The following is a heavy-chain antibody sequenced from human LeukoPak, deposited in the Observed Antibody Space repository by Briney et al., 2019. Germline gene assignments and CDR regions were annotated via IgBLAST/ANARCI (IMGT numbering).Heavy chain of an antibody. J-gene: IGHJ4*02. CDR1: GLTFSTSG. D-gene: IGHD1-14*01. Sequence: PGGSLRLSCTAPGLTFSTSGFNWVPQAPGKGLGWVASIGPTGSDRYHADPIKGRFTISRDNANNFLYLQMNSRRAEDTAVYYCATETNGRHYDYWGQGTLLTVSS. CDR3: ATETNGRHYDY. CDR2: IGPTGSDR. V-gene: IGHV3-21*06.